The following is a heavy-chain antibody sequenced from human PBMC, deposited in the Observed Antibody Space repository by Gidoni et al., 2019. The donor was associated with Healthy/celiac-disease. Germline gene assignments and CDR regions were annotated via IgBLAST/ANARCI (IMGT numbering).Heavy chain of an antibody. D-gene: IGHD3-3*01. CDR3: AHSTYYDFWGGFDP. CDR1: GFSLRTSGVG. J-gene: IGHJ5*02. CDR2: IYWNDDK. V-gene: IGHV2-5*01. Sequence: QITLKESGPTLVKPTQTLPLTCTFSGFSLRTSGVGVGWIRQPPGKALEWLALIYWNDDKRYSPSLKSRLTITKDTSKNQVVLTMTNMDPVDTATYYCAHSTYYDFWGGFDPWGQGTLVTVSS.